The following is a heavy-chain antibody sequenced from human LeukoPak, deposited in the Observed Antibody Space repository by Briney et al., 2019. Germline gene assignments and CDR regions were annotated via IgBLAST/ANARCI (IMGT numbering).Heavy chain of an antibody. J-gene: IGHJ4*02. CDR2: IRSKPSSYTT. D-gene: IGHD2-15*01. V-gene: IGHV3-73*01. CDR1: GFDFSGFY. Sequence: HAGGSLRLSCAASGFDFSGFYMHWVRQASGRGLEWVGLIRSKPSSYTTVYAASVKGRFTISRDDSKNTAYLQMNSLKAEDTAVYYCTRQDCSGGSCSYVDYWGQGTLATVSS. CDR3: TRQDCSGGSCSYVDY.